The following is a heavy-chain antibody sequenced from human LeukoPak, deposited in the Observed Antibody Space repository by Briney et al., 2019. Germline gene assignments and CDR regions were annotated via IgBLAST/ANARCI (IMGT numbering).Heavy chain of an antibody. CDR3: ARDFHWGGSRHFDY. V-gene: IGHV1-69*06. CDR1: GGTFSSYA. Sequence: SVKVSCKASGGTFSSYAISWVRQAPGQGLEWMGGIIPIFGTANYAQKFQGRVTITADKSTSTAYMELSSLRSEDTAVYYCARDFHWGGSRHFDYWGQGTLVTVSS. J-gene: IGHJ4*02. D-gene: IGHD3-16*01. CDR2: IIPIFGTA.